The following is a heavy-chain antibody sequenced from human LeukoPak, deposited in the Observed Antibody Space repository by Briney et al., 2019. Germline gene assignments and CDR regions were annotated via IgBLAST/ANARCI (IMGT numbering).Heavy chain of an antibody. CDR3: ARGWEDTAMGPIDY. Sequence: GGSLRLSCAASGFTFSSYSMNWVRQAPGKGLEWVSYISSSSSTIYYADSVKGRFTISRDNAKNSLYLQMSSLRAEDTAVYYCARGWEDTAMGPIDYWGQGTLVTVSS. CDR1: GFTFSSYS. V-gene: IGHV3-48*01. D-gene: IGHD5-18*01. J-gene: IGHJ4*02. CDR2: ISSSSSTI.